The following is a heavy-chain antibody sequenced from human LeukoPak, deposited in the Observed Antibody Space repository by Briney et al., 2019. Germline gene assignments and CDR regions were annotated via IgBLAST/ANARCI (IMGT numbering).Heavy chain of an antibody. V-gene: IGHV1-2*02. Sequence: ASVKVSCKASGYTFTSYGISWVRQAPGQGLEWMGWINPNSGGTNYAQKFQSRVTMTRDTSISTAYMELSRLRSDDTAVYYCARAFTTPSDYWGQGTLVTVSS. CDR2: INPNSGGT. CDR1: GYTFTSYG. D-gene: IGHD3-22*01. J-gene: IGHJ4*02. CDR3: ARAFTTPSDY.